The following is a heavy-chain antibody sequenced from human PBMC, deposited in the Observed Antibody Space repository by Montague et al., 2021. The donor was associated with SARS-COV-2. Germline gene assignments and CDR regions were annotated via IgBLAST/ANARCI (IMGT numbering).Heavy chain of an antibody. J-gene: IGHJ4*01. CDR2: IYYSGST. V-gene: IGHV4-39*01. CDR1: GGSISSSSYY. Sequence: SETLSLTCTVSGGSISSSSYYWGWIRQPPGKGLEWIGSIYYSGSTYYNPSLESRVTISVDTSKNQFSLKLSSVTAADTAVYYCARLTPIYGSGPYFDYWGQGTLVTVSS. D-gene: IGHD3-10*01. CDR3: ARLTPIYGSGPYFDY.